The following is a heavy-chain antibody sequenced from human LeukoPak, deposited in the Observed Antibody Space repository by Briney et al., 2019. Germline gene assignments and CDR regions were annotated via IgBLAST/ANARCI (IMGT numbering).Heavy chain of an antibody. CDR1: GFTFSSYE. CDR2: ISSSGSTI. Sequence: GGSLGLSCAASGFTFSSYEMNWVRQAPGKGLEWVSYISSSGSTIYYADSVKGRFTTSRDNAKNSLYLQMNSLRAEDTAVYYCAREPMVRGVIPYWGQGTLVTVSS. CDR3: AREPMVRGVIPY. V-gene: IGHV3-48*03. D-gene: IGHD3-10*01. J-gene: IGHJ4*02.